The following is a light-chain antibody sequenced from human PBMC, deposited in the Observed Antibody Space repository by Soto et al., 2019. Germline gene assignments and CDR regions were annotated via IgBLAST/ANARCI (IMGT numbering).Light chain of an antibody. CDR1: DSNIGPNY. J-gene: IGLJ1*01. V-gene: IGLV1-47*01. Sequence: QSVPTQPPSVSGAPGQTVTISCFGSDSNIGPNYVYWYRVVPGTSPRLVLSREKRPSGVPDRFSGSKSATSATLAISGLRVDDDGDYFCAAWDDTAHAYVFGGGTKVTVL. CDR3: AAWDDTAHAYV. CDR2: RE.